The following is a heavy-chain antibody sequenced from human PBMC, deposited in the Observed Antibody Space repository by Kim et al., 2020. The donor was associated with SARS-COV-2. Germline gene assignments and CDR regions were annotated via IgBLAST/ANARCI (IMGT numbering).Heavy chain of an antibody. D-gene: IGHD2-2*02. CDR2: ISSSSSTI. CDR3: ARDLLPAAIEDYYYYYGMDV. V-gene: IGHV3-48*02. J-gene: IGHJ6*02. CDR1: GFTFSSYS. Sequence: GGSLRLSCAASGFTFSSYSINWVRQAPGKGLEWVSYISSSSSTIYYADSVKGRFTISRDNAKNSLYLQMNSLRDEDTAVYYCARDLLPAAIEDYYYYYGMDVWGQGTTVTVSS.